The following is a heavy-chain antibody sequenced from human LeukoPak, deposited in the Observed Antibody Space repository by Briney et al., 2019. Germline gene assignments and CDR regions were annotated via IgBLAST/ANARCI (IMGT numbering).Heavy chain of an antibody. V-gene: IGHV3-53*01. CDR2: MDNFGLK. Sequence: GGSLRLSCAASGFSVNNNYIDWVRQAPGKGLEWVSSMDNFGLKYYRDSVTGRFTISRDSASDMVYLQMSSLRVDDTAVYYSAGGTYYGTGGRPGFLNYWGLGTLVTVSS. D-gene: IGHD3-10*01. CDR3: AGGTYYGTGGRPGFLNY. J-gene: IGHJ4*02. CDR1: GFSVNNNY.